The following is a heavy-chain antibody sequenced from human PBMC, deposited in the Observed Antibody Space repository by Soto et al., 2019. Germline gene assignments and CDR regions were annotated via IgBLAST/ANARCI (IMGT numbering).Heavy chain of an antibody. CDR2: IYYSGST. J-gene: IGHJ4*02. CDR1: GGSISSGDYY. Sequence: QVQLQESGPGLVKPSQTLSLTCTVSGGSISSGDYYWSWIRQPPGKGLEWIGYIYYSGSTYYNPSLKSRVTISIDTSKNQFSLKLSSVTAADTAVYYCARVSGYSGYDFGVDYWGQGTLVTVSS. D-gene: IGHD5-12*01. CDR3: ARVSGYSGYDFGVDY. V-gene: IGHV4-30-4*01.